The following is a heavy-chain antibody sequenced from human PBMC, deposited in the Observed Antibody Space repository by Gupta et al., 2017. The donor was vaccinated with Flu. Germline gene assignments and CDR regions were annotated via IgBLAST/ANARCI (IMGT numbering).Heavy chain of an antibody. V-gene: IGHV4-34*01. CDR3: ARGRGVPAAMWARNFYYYYYMDV. CDR1: GGSFSGYY. CDR2: INHSGST. J-gene: IGHJ6*03. Sequence: QVQLQQWGAGLLKPSETLSLTCAVYGGSFSGYYWSWIRQPPGKGLEWIGEINHSGSTNYNPSLKSRVTISVDTSKNQFSLKLSSVTAADTAVYYCARGRGVPAAMWARNFYYYYYMDVWGKGTTVTVSS. D-gene: IGHD2-2*01.